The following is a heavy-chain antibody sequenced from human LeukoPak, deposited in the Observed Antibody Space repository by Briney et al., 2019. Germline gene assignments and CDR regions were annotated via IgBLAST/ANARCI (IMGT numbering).Heavy chain of an antibody. CDR1: GFTFSSYY. D-gene: IGHD3-10*01. V-gene: IGHV3-21*01. CDR2: ISSSSSYI. CDR3: ARYRTPMIRGVDAFDI. J-gene: IGHJ3*02. Sequence: GGSLRLSCAASGFTFSSYYMNWVRQAPGKGLEWVSSISSSSSYIYYADSVKGRFTISRDNARNSLYLQMNSLRAEDTAVYYCARYRTPMIRGVDAFDIWGQGTMVTVSS.